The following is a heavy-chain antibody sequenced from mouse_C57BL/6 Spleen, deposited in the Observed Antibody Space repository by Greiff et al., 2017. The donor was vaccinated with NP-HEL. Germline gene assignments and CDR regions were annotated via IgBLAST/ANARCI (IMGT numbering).Heavy chain of an antibody. CDR2: IYPGDGDT. V-gene: IGHV1-82*01. CDR1: GYAFSSSW. Sequence: QVQLQQSGPELVKPGASVKISCKASGYAFSSSWMNWVKQRPGKGLEWIGRIYPGDGDTNYNGKFKGKATLTADKSSSTAYMQLSSLTSEDSAVYFCARFSRQPFDYWGQGTTLTVSS. CDR3: ARFSRQPFDY. J-gene: IGHJ2*01. D-gene: IGHD3-2*01.